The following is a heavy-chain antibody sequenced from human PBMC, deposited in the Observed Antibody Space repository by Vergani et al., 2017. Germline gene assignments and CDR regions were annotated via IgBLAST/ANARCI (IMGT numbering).Heavy chain of an antibody. Sequence: QEQLQESGPRLVRPSQTLSLICSVSGGSINTGAYYWSWIRQPAGKGLEWIGRVYTSGMTNYNPSLKSRVTILVDRSKRQLSLKLTSVTAGDTAVYFCARELSYYYGSGSDDYNPYYYEGRVGCGPGTTVSVSS. CDR3: ARELSYYYGSGSDDYNPYYYEGRVG. D-gene: IGHD3-16*01. CDR2: VYTSGMT. V-gene: IGHV4-61*02. J-gene: IGHJ6*02. CDR1: GGSINTGAYY.